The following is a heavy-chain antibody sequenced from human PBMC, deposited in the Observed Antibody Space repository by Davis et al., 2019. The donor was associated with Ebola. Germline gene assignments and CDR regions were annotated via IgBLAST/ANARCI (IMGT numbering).Heavy chain of an antibody. Sequence: SETLSLTCTVSGGSISSYYWSWIRQPPGKGLEWIGYIYYSGSTNYNPSLKSRVTISVDTSKNQFSLKLSSVTAADTAVYYCARSYDSSGYYVVFDAFDIWGQGTMVTVSS. CDR1: GGSISSYY. CDR3: ARSYDSSGYYVVFDAFDI. J-gene: IGHJ3*02. V-gene: IGHV4-59*08. CDR2: IYYSGST. D-gene: IGHD3-22*01.